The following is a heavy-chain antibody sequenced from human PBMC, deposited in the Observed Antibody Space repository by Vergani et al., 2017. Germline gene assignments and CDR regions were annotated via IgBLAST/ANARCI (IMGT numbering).Heavy chain of an antibody. CDR2: MNPNSGNT. CDR1: GYTFTSYD. V-gene: IGHV1-8*01. D-gene: IGHD3-3*01. Sequence: QVQLVQSGAEVKKPGASVKVSCKASGYTFTSYDINWVRQATGQGLEWMGWMNPNSGNTGYAQKFQGRVTMTMNTSMSTAYMELRRLRSDDTAEYYCARDLVDLWGGYDRAGAEGYWGQGTLVTVSS. CDR3: ARDLVDLWGGYDRAGAEGY. J-gene: IGHJ4*02.